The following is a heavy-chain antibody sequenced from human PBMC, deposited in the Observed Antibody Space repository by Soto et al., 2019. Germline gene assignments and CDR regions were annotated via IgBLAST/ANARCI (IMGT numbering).Heavy chain of an antibody. J-gene: IGHJ4*02. Sequence: QVQLQESGPGLVKPSETLSLTCAVSGGPIDTPNWWSWYRQPPGKGLEWIAEMYPSGSSNRNPSLNSRVTLSLDTSSNHFSLKLTSLTAADTAIYYCAREGFDHRTDSWGQGIPVTVSS. V-gene: IGHV4-4*02. CDR1: GGPIDTPNW. CDR3: AREGFDHRTDS. CDR2: MYPSGSS.